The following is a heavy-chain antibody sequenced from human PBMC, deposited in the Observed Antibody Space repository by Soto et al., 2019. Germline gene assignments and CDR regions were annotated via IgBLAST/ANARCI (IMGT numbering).Heavy chain of an antibody. J-gene: IGHJ6*02. CDR3: AKDLSRGRYYYYGMDV. CDR1: GFTFSSYA. V-gene: IGHV3-23*01. CDR2: ISGSGGST. Sequence: SGGSLRLSCAASGFTFSSYAMSWVRQAPGKGLEWVSAISGSGGSTYYADSVKGRFTISRDNSKNTLYLQMNSLRAEDTAVYYCAKDLSRGRYYYYGMDVWGQGTTVTVSS. D-gene: IGHD3-10*01.